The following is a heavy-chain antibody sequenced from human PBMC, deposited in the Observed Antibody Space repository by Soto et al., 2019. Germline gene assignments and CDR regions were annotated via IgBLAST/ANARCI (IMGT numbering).Heavy chain of an antibody. V-gene: IGHV3-74*01. CDR1: GFTFNIYW. CDR2: INSDGSRT. Sequence: EGQLVESGGGLVQPGGSLRLSCAASGFTFNIYWMYWVRQAPGKGLVWVSRINSDGSRTDYADSVKGRFTISRDNAKNTVYLQMNSLGAEDTSIYYCARDEGLGGSLDPWGKGTLVTVDS. D-gene: IGHD2-15*01. CDR3: ARDEGLGGSLDP. J-gene: IGHJ5*02.